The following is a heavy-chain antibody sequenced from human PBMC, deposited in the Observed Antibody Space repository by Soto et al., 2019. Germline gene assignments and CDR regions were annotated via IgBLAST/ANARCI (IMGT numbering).Heavy chain of an antibody. D-gene: IGHD6-6*01. CDR1: GGTFSSYA. V-gene: IGHV1-69*13. Sequence: ASVKVSCKASGGTFSSYAISWVRQAPGQGLEWMGGIIPIFGTANYAQKFQGRVTITADESTSTAYMGLSSLRSEDTAVYYCAREPGSSPLQYFDYWGQGTLVTVSS. CDR3: AREPGSSPLQYFDY. CDR2: IIPIFGTA. J-gene: IGHJ4*02.